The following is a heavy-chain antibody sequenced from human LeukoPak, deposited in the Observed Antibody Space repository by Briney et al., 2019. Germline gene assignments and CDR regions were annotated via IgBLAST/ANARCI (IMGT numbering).Heavy chain of an antibody. CDR3: ARDLTGLNWFDP. CDR2: IYYSGST. D-gene: IGHD3-9*01. CDR1: GGSFSGYY. V-gene: IGHV4-34*09. Sequence: SETLSLTCAVYGGSFSGYYWSWIRQPPGKGLEWIGHIYYSGSTSYNPSLRSRVTIVVDTSKNQFSLRLSSVTAADTAVYYCARDLTGLNWFDPWGQGTLVTVSS. J-gene: IGHJ5*02.